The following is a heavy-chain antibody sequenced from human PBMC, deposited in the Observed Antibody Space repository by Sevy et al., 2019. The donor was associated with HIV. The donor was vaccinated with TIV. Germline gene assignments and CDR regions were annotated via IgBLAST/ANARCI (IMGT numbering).Heavy chain of an antibody. CDR3: AKSDILTGYCPFGY. CDR2: ISGSGGST. CDR1: GFTFSSYA. J-gene: IGHJ4*02. V-gene: IGHV3-23*01. Sequence: GGSLRLPCAASGFTFSSYAMSWVRQAPGKGLEWVSAISGSGGSTYYADSVKGRFTISRDNSKNTLYLQMNSLRAEDTAVYYCAKSDILTGYCPFGYWGQGTLVTVSS. D-gene: IGHD3-9*01.